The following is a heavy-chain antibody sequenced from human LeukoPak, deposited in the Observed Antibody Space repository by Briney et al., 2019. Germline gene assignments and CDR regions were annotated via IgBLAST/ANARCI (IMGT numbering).Heavy chain of an antibody. CDR3: ARDSRATYYYYYGMDV. V-gene: IGHV3-23*01. Sequence: GGSLRLSCAASGFTFSNQAMSWVRQAPGKGLEWVSAISGSGDGTYYADSVKGRFTISRDNSKNTLYLQMNSLRAEDTAVYYCARDSRATYYYYYGMDVWGQGTTVTVSS. CDR1: GFTFSNQA. CDR2: ISGSGDGT. J-gene: IGHJ6*02.